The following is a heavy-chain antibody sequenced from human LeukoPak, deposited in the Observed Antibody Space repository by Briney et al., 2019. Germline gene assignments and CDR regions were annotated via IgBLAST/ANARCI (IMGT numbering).Heavy chain of an antibody. J-gene: IGHJ4*02. CDR1: GLTFSEYW. CDR2: ISKDGGST. V-gene: IGHV3-74*03. Sequence: GGSLRLSCAVSGLTFSEYWMHWVRQDAGKGLVWVAGISKDGGSTEYADFVKGRCTISRDSAKNTLYLQMNSLTVDDTAVYYCTSGIGTYDYWGLGAQVTVSS. D-gene: IGHD1-14*01. CDR3: TSGIGTYDY.